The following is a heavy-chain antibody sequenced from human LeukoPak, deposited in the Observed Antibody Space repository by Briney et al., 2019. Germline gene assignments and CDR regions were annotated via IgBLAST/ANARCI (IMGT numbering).Heavy chain of an antibody. V-gene: IGHV4-59*12. CDR2: IYYSGST. J-gene: IGHJ4*02. CDR1: GGSISSYY. CDR3: ARGGGRGFYYDSSGSKLDY. Sequence: PSETLSLTCTVSGGSISSYYWSWIRQPPGKGLEWIGYIYYSGSTNYNPSLKSRVTISVDTSKNQSSLKLSSVTAADTAVYYCARGGGRGFYYDSSGSKLDYWGQGTLVTVSS. D-gene: IGHD3-22*01.